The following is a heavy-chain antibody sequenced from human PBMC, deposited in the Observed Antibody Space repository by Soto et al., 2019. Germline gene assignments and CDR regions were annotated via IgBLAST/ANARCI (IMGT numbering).Heavy chain of an antibody. CDR2: IEWDDDK. CDR3: ARSWNSRLRGTFDI. D-gene: IGHD3-22*01. J-gene: IGHJ3*02. Sequence: SGPTLVNPTQTLTLTCTFSGFSLSTTGMCVSWIRQPPGKALEWLALIEWDDDKYYRTSLETRLTISKDTSKNQVVLTMTNMDPVDTATYYCARSWNSRLRGTFDIWGQGTMVTVSS. CDR1: GFSLSTTGMC. V-gene: IGHV2-70*01.